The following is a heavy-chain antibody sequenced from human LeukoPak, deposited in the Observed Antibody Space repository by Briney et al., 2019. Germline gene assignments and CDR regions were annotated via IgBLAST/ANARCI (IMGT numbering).Heavy chain of an antibody. CDR1: GYTFTSYG. CDR3: ARTTYYYGSGRNYVDV. Sequence: GASVKVSCKASGYTFTSYGISWVRQAPGQGLEWMGWISAYNGNTNYAQKLQGRVTMTTDTSTSTAYMELRSLRSDDTAVYYCARTTYYYGSGRNYVDVWGKGTTVTISS. J-gene: IGHJ6*03. CDR2: ISAYNGNT. D-gene: IGHD3-10*01. V-gene: IGHV1-18*01.